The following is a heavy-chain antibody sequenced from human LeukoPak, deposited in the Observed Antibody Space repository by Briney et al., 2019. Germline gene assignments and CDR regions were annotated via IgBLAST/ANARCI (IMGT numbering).Heavy chain of an antibody. CDR1: GFTFSSYS. V-gene: IGHV3-21*01. J-gene: IGHJ6*02. D-gene: IGHD3-22*01. CDR2: ISSSSSYI. CDR3: ARDALYDSSGYYYYYYGMDV. Sequence: PGGSLRLSCAASGFTFSSYSMNWVRQAPGKGLEWVSSISSSSSYIYYADSVKGRFTISRDNAKNSLYLQMNSLRAEDTAVYYCARDALYDSSGYYYYYYGMDVWGQGTTVTVSS.